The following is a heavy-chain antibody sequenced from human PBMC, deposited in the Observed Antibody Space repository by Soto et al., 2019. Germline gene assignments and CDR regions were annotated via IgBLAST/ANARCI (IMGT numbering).Heavy chain of an antibody. CDR2: ISGSGGST. D-gene: IGHD3-10*01. Sequence: GGSLRLSCAASGFTFSSYAMSWVRQAPGKGLEWVSAISGSGGSTYYADSVKGRFTISRDNSKNKLYLQMNSLGAEDTAVYYCAKEFSLLLWFGELSDDAFDIWGQGTMVTVSS. CDR3: AKEFSLLLWFGELSDDAFDI. J-gene: IGHJ3*02. V-gene: IGHV3-23*01. CDR1: GFTFSSYA.